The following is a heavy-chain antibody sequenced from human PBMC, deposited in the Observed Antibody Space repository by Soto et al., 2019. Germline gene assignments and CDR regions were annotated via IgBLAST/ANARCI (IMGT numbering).Heavy chain of an antibody. Sequence: ASVKVSCKASGYTFTGYYMHWVRQAPGQGLEWMGWINPNSGGTNYAQKFQGRITMTRDTSISTAYMELRRLRSDGTAVYYCARGFQGGGIRNWFDPWGQGTLVTVSS. D-gene: IGHD2-15*01. CDR3: ARGFQGGGIRNWFDP. J-gene: IGHJ5*02. CDR1: GYTFTGYY. V-gene: IGHV1-2*02. CDR2: INPNSGGT.